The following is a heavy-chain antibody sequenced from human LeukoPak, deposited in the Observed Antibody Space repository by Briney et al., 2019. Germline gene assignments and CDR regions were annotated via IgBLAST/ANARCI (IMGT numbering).Heavy chain of an antibody. V-gene: IGHV3-23*01. D-gene: IGHD1-26*01. J-gene: IGHJ3*02. CDR3: AKDRLLLVGATVFILDAFDI. CDR1: GFTFSSYD. Sequence: GGSLRLSCAASGFTFSSYDMSWVRQAPGKGLEWVSAISGSGGSTYYADSVKGRFTISRDNSKNTLYLQMNSLRAEDTAVYYCAKDRLLLVGATVFILDAFDIWGQGTMVTVSS. CDR2: ISGSGGST.